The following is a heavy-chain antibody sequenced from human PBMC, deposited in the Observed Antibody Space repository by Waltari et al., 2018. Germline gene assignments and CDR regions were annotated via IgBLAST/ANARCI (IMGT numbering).Heavy chain of an antibody. CDR3: AKVGGDGYSFSDY. D-gene: IGHD4-4*01. J-gene: IGHJ4*02. V-gene: IGHV3-23*01. CDR1: GFPFSNYA. Sequence: EVQPLESGGGLVQPGGSLRLSCAASGFPFSNYAMSRAPQAPGKGLEWVSVISGSGGSTYYADSVKGRFTISRDNSKNTLYLQMNSLRAEDTAVFYCAKVGGDGYSFSDYWGQGTLVTVSS. CDR2: ISGSGGST.